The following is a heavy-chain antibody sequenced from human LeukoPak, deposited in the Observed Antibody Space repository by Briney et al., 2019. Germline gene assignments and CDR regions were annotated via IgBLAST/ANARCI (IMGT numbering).Heavy chain of an antibody. V-gene: IGHV3-9*01. CDR2: ISWNSGSI. D-gene: IGHD2/OR15-2a*01. J-gene: IGHJ6*02. CDR3: ARDLNTGMDV. CDR1: GFTFDDYA. Sequence: GRSLRLSCAASGFTFDDYAMHWVRQAPGKGLEWVSGISWNSGSIGYADSVKGRFTISRDNAKNSLYLQMNNLRAEDTAVYYCARDLNTGMDVWGRGTTVTVSS.